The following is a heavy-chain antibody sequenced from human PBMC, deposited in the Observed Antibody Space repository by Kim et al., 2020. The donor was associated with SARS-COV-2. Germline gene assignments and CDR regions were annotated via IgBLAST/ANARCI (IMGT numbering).Heavy chain of an antibody. CDR3: ARDLYSGYDLPHMGNWFDP. J-gene: IGHJ5*02. Sequence: GGSLRLSCAASGFTFSSYSMNWVRQAPGKGLEWVSSISSSSSYIYYADSVKGRFTISRDNAKNSLYLQMNSLRAEDTAVYYCARDLYSGYDLPHMGNWFDPWGQGTLVTVSS. CDR2: ISSSSSYI. V-gene: IGHV3-21*01. D-gene: IGHD5-12*01. CDR1: GFTFSSYS.